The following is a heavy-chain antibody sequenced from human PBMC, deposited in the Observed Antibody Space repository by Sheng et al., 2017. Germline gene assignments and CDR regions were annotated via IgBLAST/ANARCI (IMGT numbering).Heavy chain of an antibody. CDR2: IIPIFGTA. V-gene: IGHV1-69*05. Sequence: QVQLVQSGAEVKKPGSSVKVSCKASGGTFSSYAISWVRQAPGQGLEWMGGIIPIFGTANYAQKFQGRVTITTDESTSTAYMELSSLRSEDTAVYYCARGHPAVYYGAPGEVAFDIWGQGTMVTVSS. J-gene: IGHJ3*02. CDR1: GGTFSSYA. CDR3: ARGHPAVYYGAPGEVAFDI. D-gene: IGHD4-17*01.